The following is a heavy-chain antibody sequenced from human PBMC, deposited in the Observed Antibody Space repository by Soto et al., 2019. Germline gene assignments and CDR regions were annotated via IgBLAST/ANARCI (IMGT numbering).Heavy chain of an antibody. V-gene: IGHV4-59*01. CDR1: GGSINSYY. D-gene: IGHD2-15*01. CDR2: IYYSGST. J-gene: IGHJ5*02. CDR3: ARDHRYCSGGSCYSRTTWFDP. Sequence: SETLSLTCTVSGGSINSYYWSWIRQPPGKGLEWIGYIYYSGSTDYNPSLNSRVTISVDTSNNKFSLKLKSVTAADTAVYYCARDHRYCSGGSCYSRTTWFDPWGQGTLVTVSS.